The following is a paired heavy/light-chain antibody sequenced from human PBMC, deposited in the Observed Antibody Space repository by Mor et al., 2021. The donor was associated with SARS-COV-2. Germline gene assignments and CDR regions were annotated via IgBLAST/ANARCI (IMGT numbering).Heavy chain of an antibody. D-gene: IGHD4-4*01. CDR1: GFTFNIYG. CDR3: AKSRATTGHYYFYYLDV. CDR2: ILYDGSNE. J-gene: IGHJ6*03. V-gene: IGHV3-33*06. Sequence: QVQLVESGGGVVQPGRSLRLSCAASGFTFNIYGMHWVRQAPGKGLQWVAVILYDGSNEYYADSVKGRFTISRDNSKNLVYLQMDSLRAEDTAVYYCAKSRATTGHYYFYYLDVWGKGTTVTVSS.
Light chain of an antibody. CDR2: KAS. CDR3: QQYNAYPLT. J-gene: IGKJ4*01. Sequence: DIQMTQSPSTLSASVGDRVTITCRASQNINSWLAWYQQKPGTAPNLLIYKASTLESGVPSRFSGSGSGTEFTLTISSLQPDDFATYYCQQYNAYPLTFGGGTKVEIK. CDR1: QNINSW. V-gene: IGKV1-5*03.